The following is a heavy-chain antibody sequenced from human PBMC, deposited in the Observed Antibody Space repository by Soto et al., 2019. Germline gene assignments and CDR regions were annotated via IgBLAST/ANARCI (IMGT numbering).Heavy chain of an antibody. CDR1: GYSFGSYW. J-gene: IGHJ4*02. Sequence: EVQLVQSGAEVKKPGESLRISCQGSGYSFGSYWISWVRQMPGKGLEWMGIIDPSGSNPSYNPSFQGHVTISVDKSINTAYLQWGSLKASDTAIYYCARRGYTGSYDFDHWGQGTLVTVSS. V-gene: IGHV5-10-1*03. CDR3: ARRGYTGSYDFDH. CDR2: IDPSGSNP. D-gene: IGHD1-26*01.